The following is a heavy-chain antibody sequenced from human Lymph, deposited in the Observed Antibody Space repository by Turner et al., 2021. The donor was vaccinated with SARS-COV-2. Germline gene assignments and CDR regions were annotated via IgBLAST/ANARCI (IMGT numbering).Heavy chain of an antibody. D-gene: IGHD1-26*01. CDR2: MNTNSGNT. V-gene: IGHV1-8*01. Sequence: QVQLVQSGAEVKKPGASVNVSCRASGYTFTSYDINWVRQATGQGVEWMGWMNTNSGNTGYAEKFEGRVTMTRSISISTAYMELSTLRSEDTAVYYCAGDRYSGGGMDVWGQGTTVTVSS. J-gene: IGHJ6*02. CDR3: AGDRYSGGGMDV. CDR1: GYTFTSYD.